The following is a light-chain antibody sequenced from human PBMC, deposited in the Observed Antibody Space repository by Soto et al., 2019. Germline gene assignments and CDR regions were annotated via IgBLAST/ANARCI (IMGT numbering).Light chain of an antibody. CDR2: DAS. CDR1: QSISSW. Sequence: DIQMTQSPSTLSSSVGDRVTITCRASQSISSWLAWYQQKPGKAPKLLIYDASNLESVVPSRFSGSGSGTEFTLTISSLQPDDFATYYCQQYNSYPITFGQGTRLE. J-gene: IGKJ5*01. CDR3: QQYNSYPIT. V-gene: IGKV1-5*01.